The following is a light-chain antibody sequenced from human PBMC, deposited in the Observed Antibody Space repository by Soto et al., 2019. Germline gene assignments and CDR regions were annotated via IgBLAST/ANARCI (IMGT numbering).Light chain of an antibody. J-gene: IGKJ4*01. V-gene: IGKV3-11*01. CDR1: QSVSSY. Sequence: EIVLTQSPATLSLSPLGGATRSGRASQSVSSYLAWYQQKPGQAPRLLIYDASNTATGIPARFSGSGSGTDFTLTISSLEPEDFAVYYCQQRSNWTLTFGGGTKVDIK. CDR2: DAS. CDR3: QQRSNWTLT.